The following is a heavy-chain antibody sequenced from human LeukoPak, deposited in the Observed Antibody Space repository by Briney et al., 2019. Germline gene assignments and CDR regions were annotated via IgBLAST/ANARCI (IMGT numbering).Heavy chain of an antibody. CDR2: IGIDSGNT. V-gene: IGHV3-48*01. D-gene: IGHD3-10*01. CDR3: ARDFRFAFDN. CDR1: WFLFNDYS. Sequence: GGSLRLSCSASWFLFNDYSMNWVRQAPGKGLEWISYIGIDSGNTHYADSVRGRFVISADRATNSVYLHMTRLRVDDTAVYYCARDFRFAFDNWGQGTLVTVSS. J-gene: IGHJ4*02.